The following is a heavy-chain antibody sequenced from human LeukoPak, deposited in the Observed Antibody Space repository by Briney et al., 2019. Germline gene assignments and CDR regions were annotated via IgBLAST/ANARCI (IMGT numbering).Heavy chain of an antibody. J-gene: IGHJ4*02. CDR2: TRKKANSYTT. Sequence: GTSLRLSCVASGFTFTDHYMDWVRQAPGKGLEWVGRTRKKANSYTTEYAASVKGRFTISRDDSENSLYLLLNSLNADDTAVYYCVRVTGIFYLDYWGQGTLVTVSS. CDR1: GFTFTDHY. V-gene: IGHV3-72*01. CDR3: VRVTGIFYLDY. D-gene: IGHD1-26*01.